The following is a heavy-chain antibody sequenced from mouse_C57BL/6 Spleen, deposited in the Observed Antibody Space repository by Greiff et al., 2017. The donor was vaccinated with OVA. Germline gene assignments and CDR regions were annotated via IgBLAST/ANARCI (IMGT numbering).Heavy chain of an antibody. J-gene: IGHJ2*01. Sequence: EVQLQQSGPELVKPGASVKISCKASGYSFTGYYMNWVKQSPEKSLEWIGEINPSTGGTTYNQKFKAKATLTVDKSSSTAYMQLKSLTSEDSAVYYCARTIDYDEDYWGQGTTLTVSS. CDR1: GYSFTGYY. D-gene: IGHD2-4*01. CDR3: ARTIDYDEDY. V-gene: IGHV1-42*01. CDR2: INPSTGGT.